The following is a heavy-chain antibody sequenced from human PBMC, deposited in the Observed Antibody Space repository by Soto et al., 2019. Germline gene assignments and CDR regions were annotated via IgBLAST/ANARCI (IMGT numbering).Heavy chain of an antibody. CDR1: GGSFSGYY. Sequence: PSETLSLTCAVYGGSFSGYYWSWIRQPPGKGLEWIGEINHSGSTNYNPSLKSRVTISVDTSKNQFSLKLSSVAAADTAVYYCGRREGTMVRGVIMSWFDPWGQGTLVTVSS. V-gene: IGHV4-34*01. CDR3: GRREGTMVRGVIMSWFDP. D-gene: IGHD3-10*01. CDR2: INHSGST. J-gene: IGHJ5*02.